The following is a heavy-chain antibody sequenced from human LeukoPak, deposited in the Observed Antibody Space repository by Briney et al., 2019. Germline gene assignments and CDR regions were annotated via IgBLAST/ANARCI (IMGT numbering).Heavy chain of an antibody. Sequence: GASVKVSCGTSGYDFSTYGITWVRQAPGQGLEYMGWIRPSNGNRNYAQKVQDRVTLTTDTSTSTVYMELRSLRSDDTAVYYCARAFSASKSCDYWGQGTLVTVSS. CDR3: ARAFSASKSCDY. CDR1: GYDFSTYG. CDR2: IRPSNGNR. J-gene: IGHJ4*02. V-gene: IGHV1-18*01. D-gene: IGHD6-19*01.